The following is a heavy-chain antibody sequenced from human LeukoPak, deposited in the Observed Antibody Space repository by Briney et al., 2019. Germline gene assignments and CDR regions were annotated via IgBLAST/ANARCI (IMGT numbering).Heavy chain of an antibody. CDR2: IYHSGST. Sequence: PSETLSLTCAVSGYSISSGYYWGWIRPPPGKGLEWIGSIYHSGSTYYNPSLKSRVTISVDTSKNQFSLKLSSVTAADTAVYYCARQGYCSSTSCPQGWFDPWGQGTLVTVSS. D-gene: IGHD2-2*01. CDR3: ARQGYCSSTSCPQGWFDP. CDR1: GYSISSGYY. J-gene: IGHJ5*02. V-gene: IGHV4-38-2*01.